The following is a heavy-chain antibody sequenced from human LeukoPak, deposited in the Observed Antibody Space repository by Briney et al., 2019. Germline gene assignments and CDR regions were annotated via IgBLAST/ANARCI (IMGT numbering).Heavy chain of an antibody. Sequence: SETPSLTCTVSGDSISSSSYYWGWIRQPPGKGLEWIGTIYYSGSTYYSPSLERRVTISIDTSKNQFSLRLNSVTAADTAVYYCARVLPQWLARYYFDCWGQGTLVTVSS. CDR1: GDSISSSSYY. D-gene: IGHD6-19*01. CDR2: IYYSGST. CDR3: ARVLPQWLARYYFDC. J-gene: IGHJ4*02. V-gene: IGHV4-39*01.